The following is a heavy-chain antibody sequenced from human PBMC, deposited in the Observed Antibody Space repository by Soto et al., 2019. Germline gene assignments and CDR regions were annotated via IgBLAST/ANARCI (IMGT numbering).Heavy chain of an antibody. Sequence: PGGSLRLSCAASGFTFSNAWMSWVRQAPGKGLEWVGRIKSKTDGGTTDYAAPVKGRFTISRDDSKNTLYLQMNSLKTEDTAVYYCTTAGGDWARPYYYYYYMDVWGKGTTVTVSS. J-gene: IGHJ6*03. CDR2: IKSKTDGGTT. CDR1: GFTFSNAW. D-gene: IGHD2-21*02. CDR3: TTAGGDWARPYYYYYYMDV. V-gene: IGHV3-15*01.